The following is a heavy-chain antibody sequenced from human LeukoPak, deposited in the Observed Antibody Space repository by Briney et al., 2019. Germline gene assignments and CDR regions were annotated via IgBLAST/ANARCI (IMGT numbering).Heavy chain of an antibody. D-gene: IGHD2-15*01. CDR1: GYAFTDYY. CDR3: ATGYCSGGSCYSQNDAFDV. J-gene: IGHJ3*01. Sequence: ASVKISCKVSGYAFTDYYMHWVQQAPGKGLEWMGLVDPEDGETIYAEKFRGRVTITADTSTDTAYMEPSSLRSEDTAVYYCATGYCSGGSCYSQNDAFDVWGQGTMVTVSS. V-gene: IGHV1-69-2*01. CDR2: VDPEDGET.